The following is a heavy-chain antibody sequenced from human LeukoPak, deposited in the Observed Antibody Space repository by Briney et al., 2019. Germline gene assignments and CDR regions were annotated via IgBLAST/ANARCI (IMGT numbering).Heavy chain of an antibody. Sequence: GGSLRLSCAASGFTFSSYGMHWLRQAPGKGLECVAVISYDGSNKYYADSVKGRFTISRDNSKNTLYLQMNSLRAEDTAVYYCAKVPVPYCSSTSCSNWFDPRGQGTLVTVS. D-gene: IGHD2-2*01. CDR2: ISYDGSNK. V-gene: IGHV3-30*18. CDR3: AKVPVPYCSSTSCSNWFDP. CDR1: GFTFSSYG. J-gene: IGHJ5*02.